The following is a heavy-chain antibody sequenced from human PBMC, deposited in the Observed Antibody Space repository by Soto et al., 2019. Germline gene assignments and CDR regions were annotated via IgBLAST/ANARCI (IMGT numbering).Heavy chain of an antibody. CDR1: GVTFCSYA. CDR2: ISYDGSNK. D-gene: IGHD3-3*01. Sequence: PGWSMRLSCAASGVTFCSYAMHGVRQAPGKGLEWVAVISYDGSNKYYADSVKGRFTISRDNSKNTLYLQMNSLRAEDTAVYYCARDGGYFDYWGQGTLVTVSS. V-gene: IGHV3-30-3*01. J-gene: IGHJ4*02. CDR3: ARDGGYFDY.